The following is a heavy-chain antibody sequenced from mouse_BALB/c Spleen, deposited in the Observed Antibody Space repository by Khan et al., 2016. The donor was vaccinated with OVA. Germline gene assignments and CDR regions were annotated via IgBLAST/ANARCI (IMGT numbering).Heavy chain of an antibody. V-gene: IGHV9-3-1*01. CDR1: GHTFTNFG. J-gene: IGHJ4*01. CDR3: ARPPYFSYAMDN. CDR2: INIYTGEP. D-gene: IGHD2-10*01. Sequence: QIQLVQSGPELKKPGETVKISCKASGHTFTNFGMNWVKQAPGKGLKWMGWINIYTGEPTYADDFNGRFAFSLEASASTAYLQINNLTNEDTATXFCARPPYFSYAMDNWGQGTSVTVSS.